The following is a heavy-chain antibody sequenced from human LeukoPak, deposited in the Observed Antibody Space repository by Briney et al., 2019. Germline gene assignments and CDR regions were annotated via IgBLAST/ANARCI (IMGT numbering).Heavy chain of an antibody. V-gene: IGHV3-21*01. D-gene: IGHD4-17*01. CDR1: GFTFSSYT. CDR3: ASLTTVTTNFQH. Sequence: GGSLRLSFAASGFTFSSYTMNLVLQAPGNGLDSVSSISSSSSYIYYADSVKGRFTISRDSAKNSLYLQMNGLRAEDTAVYYCASLTTVTTNFQHWGQGTLVTVSS. CDR2: ISSSSSYI. J-gene: IGHJ1*01.